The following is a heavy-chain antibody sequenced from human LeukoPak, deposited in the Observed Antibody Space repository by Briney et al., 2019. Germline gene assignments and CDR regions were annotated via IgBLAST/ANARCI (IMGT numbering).Heavy chain of an antibody. D-gene: IGHD3-22*01. Sequence: GESLKISCKGSGYSFTSYWIGWVRQMPGKGLEWMGIIYPGDSDTSYSPSFQGQVTISADKSISPAYLQWSTLKASDTAMYYCARGGYYDSSGYRYFDYWGQGTLVTVSS. CDR1: GYSFTSYW. V-gene: IGHV5-51*01. CDR2: IYPGDSDT. J-gene: IGHJ4*02. CDR3: ARGGYYDSSGYRYFDY.